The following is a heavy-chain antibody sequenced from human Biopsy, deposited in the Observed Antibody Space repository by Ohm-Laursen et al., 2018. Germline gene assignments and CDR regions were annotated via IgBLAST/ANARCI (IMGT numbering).Heavy chain of an antibody. D-gene: IGHD3-22*01. CDR3: ARGDYFDSNGYFWFDP. CDR1: GASISSGGSY. Sequence: SQTLSLTCTVSGASISSGGSYWSWIRQRPGKGLEWIGYIFNSANTYYNPSLKNLITISGDTSKNQFSLKLNSVTAADTAVYYCARGDYFDSNGYFWFDPWGQGTLVTVSS. V-gene: IGHV4-31*01. CDR2: IFNSANT. J-gene: IGHJ5*02.